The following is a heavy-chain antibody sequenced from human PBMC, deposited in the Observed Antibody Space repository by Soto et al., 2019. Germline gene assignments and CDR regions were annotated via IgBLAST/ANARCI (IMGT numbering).Heavy chain of an antibody. V-gene: IGHV4-31*03. CDR1: GGSISSGGYY. CDR3: ASSSGYDTDAFDI. D-gene: IGHD5-12*01. J-gene: IGHJ3*02. CDR2: IYYSGST. Sequence: SETLSLTCTVSGGSISSGGYYWSWIRQHPGKGLEWIGYIYYSGSTYYNPSLKSRVTISVDTSKNQFSLKLSSVTAADTAVYYCASSSGYDTDAFDIWGQGTMVTVSS.